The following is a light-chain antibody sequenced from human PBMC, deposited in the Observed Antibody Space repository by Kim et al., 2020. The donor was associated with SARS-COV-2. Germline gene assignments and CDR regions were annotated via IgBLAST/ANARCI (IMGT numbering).Light chain of an antibody. CDR1: QRVLYRANDKYH. V-gene: IGKV4-1*01. CDR3: QQYFTTPPT. Sequence: ATIHGKSSQRVLYRANDKYHLAWYQQKPGQRPRRLGYWASTRGYGVPNRWSGGGSGTDFTLTIRSLQAEDVAVFYCQQYFTTPPTFGGRTKVDSK. CDR2: WAS. J-gene: IGKJ4*01.